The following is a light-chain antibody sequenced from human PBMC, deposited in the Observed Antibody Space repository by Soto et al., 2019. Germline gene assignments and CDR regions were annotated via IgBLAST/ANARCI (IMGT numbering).Light chain of an antibody. CDR3: QQSYTSPPWT. J-gene: IGKJ1*01. V-gene: IGKV1-39*01. CDR2: SAS. CDR1: QSISTY. Sequence: DIQMTQSPSSLSASVGDRVTISCRAAQSISTYLNWYQQKPGTAPRLLIYSASSVKTGVPPRFSGSGSGRDFTLTISSLRPEDIATYFCQQSYTSPPWTCGQGTKV.